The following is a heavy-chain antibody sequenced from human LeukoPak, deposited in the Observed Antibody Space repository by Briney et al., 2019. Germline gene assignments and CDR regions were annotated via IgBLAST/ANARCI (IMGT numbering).Heavy chain of an antibody. J-gene: IGHJ5*02. CDR3: ARCMVLSQGWCNWFDP. Sequence: GGSLRLSCAASGFALSTYGMSCVPQAPAKGLEWVSSIRIGGGGTFYADSVKGRFTISRDNSENTLHLQMNNLRVEDTARYFCARCMVLSQGWCNWFDPWGQGTLVTVSS. D-gene: IGHD6-13*01. CDR2: IRIGGGGT. V-gene: IGHV3-23*01. CDR1: GFALSTYG.